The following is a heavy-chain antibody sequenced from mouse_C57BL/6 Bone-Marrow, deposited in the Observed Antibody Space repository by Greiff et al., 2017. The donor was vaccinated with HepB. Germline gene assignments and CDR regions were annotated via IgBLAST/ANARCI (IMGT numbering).Heavy chain of an antibody. CDR2: ISSGGSYT. J-gene: IGHJ4*01. D-gene: IGHD1-1*01. CDR1: GFTFSSYG. CDR3: ARTITTVPHAMDY. Sequence: EVQLVESGGDLVKPGGSLKLSCAASGFTFSSYGMSWVRQTPDKRLEWVATISSGGSYTYYPDSVKGRFTISRDNAKNTLYLQMSSLKSEDTAMYYCARTITTVPHAMDYWGQGTSVTVSS. V-gene: IGHV5-6*01.